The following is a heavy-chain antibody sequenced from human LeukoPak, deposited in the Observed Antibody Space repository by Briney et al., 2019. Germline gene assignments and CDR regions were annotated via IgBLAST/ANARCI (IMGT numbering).Heavy chain of an antibody. CDR3: AKDPERQFGEGAYSH. D-gene: IGHD3-10*01. CDR2: ISSSSSTI. Sequence: GGSLRLSCAASGFTFSSYSMNWVRQAPGKGLEWVSYISSSSSTIYYADSVKGRFTISRDNAKNSLYLQMNSLRAEDTAVYYCAKDPERQFGEGAYSHWGQGTLVTVSS. V-gene: IGHV3-48*01. J-gene: IGHJ4*02. CDR1: GFTFSSYS.